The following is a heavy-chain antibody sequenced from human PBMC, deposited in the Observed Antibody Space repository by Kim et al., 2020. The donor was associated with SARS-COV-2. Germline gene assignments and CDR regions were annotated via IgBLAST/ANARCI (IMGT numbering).Heavy chain of an antibody. CDR3: ARDYGDFYFDY. Sequence: GGSLRLSCAASGFTVSSNYMSWVHQAPGKGLEWVSVIYSGGSTYYAYSVKGRFTISRDNSKNTLYLQMNSLRAEDTAVYYCARDYGDFYFDYWGQGTLVTVSS. V-gene: IGHV3-66*01. CDR2: IYSGGST. CDR1: GFTVSSNY. D-gene: IGHD3-3*01. J-gene: IGHJ4*02.